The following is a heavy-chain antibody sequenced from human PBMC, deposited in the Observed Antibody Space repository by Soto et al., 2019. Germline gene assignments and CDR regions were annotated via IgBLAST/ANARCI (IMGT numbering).Heavy chain of an antibody. Sequence: QVQLVQSGAEVKKPGASVKVSCKASGYTFTSYVISWVRQAPGQGLEWMGWINAYNGNTNYAQKLQGRVTMTTDPSTRAAYMELRRLRSDDTAVYYCARVLPPFDPWCQGTLVTVSS. V-gene: IGHV1-18*01. CDR3: ARVLPPFDP. CDR1: GYTFTSYV. J-gene: IGHJ5*02. CDR2: INAYNGNT.